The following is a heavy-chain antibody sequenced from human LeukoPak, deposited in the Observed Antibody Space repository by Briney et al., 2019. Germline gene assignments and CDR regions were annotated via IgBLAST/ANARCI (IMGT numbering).Heavy chain of an antibody. CDR3: ASVGREYCSGGSCHYYFDY. J-gene: IGHJ4*02. CDR1: GGSFSGYY. Sequence: SETLSLTCAVYGGSFSGYYWSWIRQPPGKGLEWIGEINHSGSTYYNPSLKSRVTISVDRSKNQFSLKLSSVTAADTAVYYCASVGREYCSGGSCHYYFDYWGQGTLVTVSS. D-gene: IGHD2-15*01. V-gene: IGHV4-34*01. CDR2: INHSGST.